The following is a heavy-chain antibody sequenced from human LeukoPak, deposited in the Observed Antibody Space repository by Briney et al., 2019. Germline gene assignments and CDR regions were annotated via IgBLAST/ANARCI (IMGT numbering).Heavy chain of an antibody. D-gene: IGHD5-18*01. Sequence: SETLSLICTVSGGSISSDYWNWIRQPPGKGLEWIGYIYYSGTTNYNPSLKSRVTMSVDTSKNQFSLKMRSVTAADTAVYYCARRKGGYSYGHNWFDPWGQGTLVTVSS. V-gene: IGHV4-59*08. CDR2: IYYSGTT. J-gene: IGHJ5*02. CDR3: ARRKGGYSYGHNWFDP. CDR1: GGSISSDY.